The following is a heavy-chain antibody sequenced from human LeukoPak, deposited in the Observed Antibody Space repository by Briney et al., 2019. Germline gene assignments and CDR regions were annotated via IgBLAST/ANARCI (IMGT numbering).Heavy chain of an antibody. CDR2: IDPSDSYT. D-gene: IGHD6-19*01. Sequence: GESLKISCQGSGYSFTSYWISWVRQMPGKGLEWMGRIDPSDSYTNYSPSFQGHVTISADKSISTAYLQWSSLKASDTAMYYCARHYRSSGSFDYWGQGTLVTVSS. V-gene: IGHV5-10-1*01. CDR1: GYSFTSYW. J-gene: IGHJ4*02. CDR3: ARHYRSSGSFDY.